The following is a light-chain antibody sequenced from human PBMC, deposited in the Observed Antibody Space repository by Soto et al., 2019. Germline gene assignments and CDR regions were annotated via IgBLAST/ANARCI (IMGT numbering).Light chain of an antibody. CDR3: QLYEYLHLLLT. CDR2: GAS. J-gene: IGKJ4*01. Sequence: DIQMTQSPSSLSSSVGDRVTITCQAGQDSSNYLNWYQHKPGKAPKLLIYGASSLEKRVASRFIGGGFLTDFTFTIISLQPEFIATYYCQLYEYLHLLLTFRGGAKLEIK. CDR1: QDSSNY. V-gene: IGKV1-33*01.